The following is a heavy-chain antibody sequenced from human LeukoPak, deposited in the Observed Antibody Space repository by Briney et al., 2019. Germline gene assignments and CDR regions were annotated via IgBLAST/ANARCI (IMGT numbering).Heavy chain of an antibody. CDR2: IYYSGST. D-gene: IGHD2-15*01. J-gene: IGHJ4*02. CDR3: AVGGGSPFDY. Sequence: SQTLSLTCTVSGGSISSGGYYWSWIRQHPGKGLEWIGYIYYSGSTNYNPSLKSRVTISVDTSKNQFSLKLSSVTAADTAVYYCAVGGGSPFDYWGQGTLVTVSS. CDR1: GGSISSGGYY. V-gene: IGHV4-31*03.